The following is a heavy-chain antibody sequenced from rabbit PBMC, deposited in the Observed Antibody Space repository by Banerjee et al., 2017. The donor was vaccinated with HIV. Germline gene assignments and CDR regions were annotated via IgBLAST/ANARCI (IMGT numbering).Heavy chain of an antibody. J-gene: IGHJ4*01. CDR1: GFSFSSSYY. D-gene: IGHD6-1*01. V-gene: IGHV1S40*01. CDR2: IYAGSSGST. Sequence: QSLEESGGDLVKPGASLTLTCTASGFSFSSSYYMCWVRQAPGKGLEWIACIYAGSSGSTYYASWAKGRFTISKTSSTTVTLQMTSLTAADTATYFCARSGYAGYGYATSFNLWGQGTL. CDR3: ARSGYAGYGYATSFNL.